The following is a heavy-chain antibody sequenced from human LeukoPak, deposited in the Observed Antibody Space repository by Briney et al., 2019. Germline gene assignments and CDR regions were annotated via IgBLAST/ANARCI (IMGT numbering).Heavy chain of an antibody. Sequence: SETLSLTCTVSGGSISSGGYYWSWIRQHPGKGLEWIGYIYYSGSTYYNPSLKSRVTISVDTSKNQFSLKLSSVTAADTAVYYCARAMAPYGSGSPWYFDLWGRGTLVTVSS. J-gene: IGHJ2*01. CDR1: GGSISSGGYY. CDR2: IYYSGST. V-gene: IGHV4-31*03. D-gene: IGHD3-10*01. CDR3: ARAMAPYGSGSPWYFDL.